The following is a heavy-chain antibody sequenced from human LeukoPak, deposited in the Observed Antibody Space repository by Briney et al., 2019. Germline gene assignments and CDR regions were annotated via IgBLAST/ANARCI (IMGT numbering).Heavy chain of an antibody. CDR2: IIPILGIA. CDR3: ARHAYYYGSGSFGMDV. V-gene: IGHV1-69*04. Sequence: ASVKVSCKASGGTFSSYAISWVRQAPGQGLEWMGRIIPILGIANYAQKFQGRVTITADKSTSTAYMELSRLRSDDTAVYYCARHAYYYGSGSFGMDVWGQGTTVTVSS. J-gene: IGHJ6*02. CDR1: GGTFSSYA. D-gene: IGHD3-10*01.